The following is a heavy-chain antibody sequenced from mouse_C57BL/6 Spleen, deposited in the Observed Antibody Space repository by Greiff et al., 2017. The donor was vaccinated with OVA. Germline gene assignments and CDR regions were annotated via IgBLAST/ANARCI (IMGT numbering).Heavy chain of an antibody. D-gene: IGHD2-3*01. CDR1: GYTFTDYN. CDR2: INPNNGGT. J-gene: IGHJ4*01. Sequence: EVQLQESGPELVKPGASVKIPCKASGYTFTDYNMDWVKQSHGKSLEWIGDINPNNGGTIYNQKFKGKATLTVDKSSSTAYMELRSLTSEDTAVYYCARGWFPYAMDYWGQGTSVTVSS. V-gene: IGHV1-18*01. CDR3: ARGWFPYAMDY.